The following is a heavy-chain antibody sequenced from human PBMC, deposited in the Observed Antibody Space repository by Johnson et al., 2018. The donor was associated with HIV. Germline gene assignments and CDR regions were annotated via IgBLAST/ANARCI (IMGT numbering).Heavy chain of an antibody. CDR3: AKGFFELDDAFDI. Sequence: EVQLVESGGGVVQPGRSLRLSCAASGFIFSDYYMTWIRQAPGKGLDWVSTISGSGGSTYSADSVKGRFTISRDNSKNTLYLQMNSLRAEDTAVYYCAKGFFELDDAFDIWGQGTMVTVSS. D-gene: IGHD3/OR15-3a*01. V-gene: IGHV3-23*04. CDR1: GFIFSDYY. J-gene: IGHJ3*02. CDR2: ISGSGGST.